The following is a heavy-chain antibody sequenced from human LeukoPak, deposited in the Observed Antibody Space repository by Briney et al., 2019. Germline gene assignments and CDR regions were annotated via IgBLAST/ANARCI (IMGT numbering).Heavy chain of an antibody. CDR3: ASDRDYRNYRWFDP. J-gene: IGHJ5*02. V-gene: IGHV4-59*08. D-gene: IGHD4-4*01. CDR2: IFYSGST. CDR1: GGSLRSYY. Sequence: SETLSLTCTVSGGSLRSYYWSWIRQSPGKGLEWIAYIFYSGSTTSNPSLKSRVTMSVDTSKNQFSLMLTSVTAADTGVYYCASDRDYRNYRWFDPWGQGTLVTVSS.